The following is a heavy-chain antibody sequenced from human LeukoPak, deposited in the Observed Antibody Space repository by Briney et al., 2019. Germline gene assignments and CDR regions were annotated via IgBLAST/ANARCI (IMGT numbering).Heavy chain of an antibody. V-gene: IGHV3-66*01. CDR1: GFTVSNNY. CDR3: ARDGILGHAFDI. J-gene: IGHJ3*02. Sequence: GGSLRLSCAASGFTVSNNYMNWVRQAPGKGLEWVSVIYSGGNTYYADSVKGRFTISRDNSKNTLYLQMNSLRAEDTAVYYRARDGILGHAFDIWGQGTMVTVSS. D-gene: IGHD2-8*02. CDR2: IYSGGNT.